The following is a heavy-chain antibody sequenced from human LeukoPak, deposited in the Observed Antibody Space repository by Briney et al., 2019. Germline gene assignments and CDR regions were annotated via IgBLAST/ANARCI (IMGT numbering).Heavy chain of an antibody. Sequence: GGSLRLSCAASGFTFSRNWMHWVRQTPGKGLVWVSRINSDGSITNYADSVKGRFTISRDNAKNTLYLQMSSLRAEDTAVYYFAKIDAYWGQGTLVTVSS. CDR1: GFTFSRNW. CDR2: INSDGSIT. CDR3: AKIDAY. V-gene: IGHV3-74*01. J-gene: IGHJ4*02.